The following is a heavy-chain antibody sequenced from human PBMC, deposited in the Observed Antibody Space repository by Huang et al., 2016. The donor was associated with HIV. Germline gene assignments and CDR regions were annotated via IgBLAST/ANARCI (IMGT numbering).Heavy chain of an antibody. CDR3: ARQVDGFRSHFDF. D-gene: IGHD5-18*01. V-gene: IGHV5-51*01. Sequence: EVLLVQSGAELKGPGESLKISCKASGYGFSSYGIGWVRQKPGKGLEGMGSIFPRDSETKYSPTFDGQVTISADKSTRTAYLQWESLKAPDTAIYFCARQVDGFRSHFDFWGQGTLVSVSS. CDR2: IFPRDSET. J-gene: IGHJ4*02. CDR1: GYGFSSYG.